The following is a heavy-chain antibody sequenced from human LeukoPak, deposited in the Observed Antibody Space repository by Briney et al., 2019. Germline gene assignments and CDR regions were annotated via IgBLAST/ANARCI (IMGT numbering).Heavy chain of an antibody. Sequence: PSETLSLTCTVSGVSISSGNYYWSWIRQHPGKGLEWIGYIYYSGSTYYNPSLKSRVTISVDTSKNQFSLKLSSVTAADTAVYYCAVRVTTKAFYIWGQGTMVTVSS. CDR2: IYYSGST. D-gene: IGHD1-26*01. V-gene: IGHV4-31*03. J-gene: IGHJ3*02. CDR3: AVRVTTKAFYI. CDR1: GVSISSGNYY.